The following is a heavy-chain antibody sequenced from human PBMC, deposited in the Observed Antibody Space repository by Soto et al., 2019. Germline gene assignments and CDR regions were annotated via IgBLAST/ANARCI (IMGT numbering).Heavy chain of an antibody. V-gene: IGHV1-3*01. CDR2: INAGNGNT. CDR1: GYTFTSYA. Sequence: ASVKVSCKAYGYTFTSYAMHWVRQAPGQRLEWMGWINAGNGNTKYSQKFQGRVTITRDTSASTAYMELSSLRSEDTAVYYCARVVAGTVYYFDYWGQGTLVTVSS. D-gene: IGHD6-19*01. CDR3: ARVVAGTVYYFDY. J-gene: IGHJ4*02.